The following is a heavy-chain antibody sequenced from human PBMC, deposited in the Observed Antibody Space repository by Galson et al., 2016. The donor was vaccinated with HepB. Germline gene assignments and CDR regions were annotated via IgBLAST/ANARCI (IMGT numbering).Heavy chain of an antibody. Sequence: ETLSLTCTVSGGSVSSGSYYWSWIRQPPGKTLEWVGYLSDTGTAYFNPSLEGRASISVDTSKNQFALRLRSVTAADTAVYYCARLNDGSGRWMFDNWGQGILVTVSS. CDR3: ARLNDGSGRWMFDN. CDR1: GGSVSSGSYY. CDR2: LSDTGTA. J-gene: IGHJ4*02. V-gene: IGHV4-61*01. D-gene: IGHD6-19*01.